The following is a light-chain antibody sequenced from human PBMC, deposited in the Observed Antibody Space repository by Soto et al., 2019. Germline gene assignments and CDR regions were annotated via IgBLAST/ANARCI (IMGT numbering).Light chain of an antibody. J-gene: IGKJ4*01. CDR1: QSVSID. CDR2: GAS. V-gene: IGKV3-15*01. Sequence: ELVMTQSPATLSVSQGERATLSCRASQSVSIDLAWYQQTPGQATRLLIYGASTRDTGIPVRVSGSGSGTDVTLTISRLEPEDGAVFDCQPYNNWPLTFGGGTKVDIK. CDR3: QPYNNWPLT.